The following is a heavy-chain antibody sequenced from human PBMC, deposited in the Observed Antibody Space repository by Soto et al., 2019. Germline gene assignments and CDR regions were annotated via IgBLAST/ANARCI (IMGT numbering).Heavy chain of an antibody. J-gene: IGHJ4*02. CDR2: IYDTGTT. CDR1: GGSIRNYY. CDR3: ARARTPYYYDNTGYFLFDT. D-gene: IGHD3-22*01. Sequence: SETLSLTCTVSGGSIRNYYWNWIRQPPGKGLEWFGYIYDTGTTKYNPSLRSPVTISVDASKSQFSLKVSSVTAADTAVYYCARARTPYYYDNTGYFLFDTWGPGTLVTVSS. V-gene: IGHV4-59*01.